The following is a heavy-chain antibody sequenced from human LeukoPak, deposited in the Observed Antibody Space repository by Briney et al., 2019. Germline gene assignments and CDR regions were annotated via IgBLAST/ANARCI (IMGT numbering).Heavy chain of an antibody. V-gene: IGHV3-9*01. Sequence: GRSLRLSCAASGFTFDDYAMYWVRQAPGKGLEWVSGISWNSGSIGYADSVKGRFTISRDNAKNSLYLQMNSLRAEDTAVYYCARDLGITMVRGVIRAFDIWGQGTMVTVSS. D-gene: IGHD3-10*01. CDR3: ARDLGITMVRGVIRAFDI. J-gene: IGHJ3*02. CDR2: ISWNSGSI. CDR1: GFTFDDYA.